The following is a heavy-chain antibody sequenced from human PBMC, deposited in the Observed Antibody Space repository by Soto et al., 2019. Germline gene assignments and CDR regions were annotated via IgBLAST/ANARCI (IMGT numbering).Heavy chain of an antibody. CDR2: ISSSGTSM. D-gene: IGHD3-16*02. V-gene: IGHV3-48*03. CDR1: GFAFNTYE. CDR3: AREWNRRYSDY. Sequence: GGSLRLSCTASGFAFNTYEMHWVRQAPGKGLEWVSYISSSGTSMYYRDSVRGRFTISRDNAKNSLFLQMNSLRAEDTAVYFCAREWNRRYSDYWGQGNLVTV. J-gene: IGHJ4*02.